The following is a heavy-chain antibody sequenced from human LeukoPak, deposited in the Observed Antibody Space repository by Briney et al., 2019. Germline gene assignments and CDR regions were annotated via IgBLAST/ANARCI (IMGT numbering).Heavy chain of an antibody. CDR3: AKHDYGDPVGNFDY. Sequence: PGGSLRLSCAASGFTVSSNYMSWVRQAPGKGLEWVSVIYSGGSTYYADSVKGRFTIPRDNSKNTLSLQMNSLRAEDTAMYYCAKHDYGDPVGNFDYWGQGTLVTVSS. CDR1: GFTVSSNY. D-gene: IGHD4-17*01. J-gene: IGHJ4*02. V-gene: IGHV3-53*01. CDR2: IYSGGST.